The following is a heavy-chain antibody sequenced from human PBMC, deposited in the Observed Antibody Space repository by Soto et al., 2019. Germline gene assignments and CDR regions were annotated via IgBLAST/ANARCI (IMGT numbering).Heavy chain of an antibody. Sequence: QVQLVQSGAEVQKPGTSAKVSCKASGYTFSDYYLHWVRQAPGQGLEWMGWISPKSGGTHFAPKFEGRGTLTTDTSISTAVMEVSRLSSDDTAVYYCARGPRTQLWFPSVYWGQGTLVTVSS. D-gene: IGHD5-18*01. V-gene: IGHV1-2*02. J-gene: IGHJ4*02. CDR3: ARGPRTQLWFPSVY. CDR2: ISPKSGGT. CDR1: GYTFSDYY.